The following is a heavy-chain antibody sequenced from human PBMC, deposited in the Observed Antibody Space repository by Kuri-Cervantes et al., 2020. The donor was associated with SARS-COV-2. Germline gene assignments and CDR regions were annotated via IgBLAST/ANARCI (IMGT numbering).Heavy chain of an antibody. CDR1: GGSFSGYY. Sequence: SETLSLTCAVYGGSFSGYYWSWIRQPPGKGLEWIGYIYYSGSTNYNPSLKSRVTISVDTSKNQFSLKLSSVTAADTAVYYCARDSRRFDPWGQGTLVTVYS. CDR3: ARDSRRFDP. J-gene: IGHJ5*02. D-gene: IGHD6-6*01. CDR2: IYYSGST. V-gene: IGHV4-59*01.